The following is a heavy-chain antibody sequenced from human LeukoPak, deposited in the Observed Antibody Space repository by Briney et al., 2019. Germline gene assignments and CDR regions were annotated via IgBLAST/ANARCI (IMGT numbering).Heavy chain of an antibody. V-gene: IGHV1-2*02. J-gene: IGHJ5*02. CDR2: INPNSGGT. CDR1: GYTFTSYG. Sequence: GASVKVSCKASGYTFTSYGISWVRQAPGQGLEWMGWINPNSGGTDYAQKFQGRVTMTRDTSISTAYMELSRLRSDDTALYYCARDPRIAAAGDDNWFDPWGQGTLVTVSS. D-gene: IGHD6-13*01. CDR3: ARDPRIAAAGDDNWFDP.